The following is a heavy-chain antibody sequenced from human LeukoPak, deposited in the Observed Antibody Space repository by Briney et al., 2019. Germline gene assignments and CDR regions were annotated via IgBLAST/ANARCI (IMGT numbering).Heavy chain of an antibody. Sequence: GGSLRLSCAVSGFTFSSYSMNWVRQAPGKGLEWVSYISSSSSTIYYADSVKGRFTISRDNAKNSLYLQMNSLKTEDTAVYYCARASRYSGRYDFDYWGQGTLVTVSS. CDR1: GFTFSSYS. J-gene: IGHJ4*02. V-gene: IGHV3-48*01. CDR3: ARASRYSGRYDFDY. D-gene: IGHD1-26*01. CDR2: ISSSSSTI.